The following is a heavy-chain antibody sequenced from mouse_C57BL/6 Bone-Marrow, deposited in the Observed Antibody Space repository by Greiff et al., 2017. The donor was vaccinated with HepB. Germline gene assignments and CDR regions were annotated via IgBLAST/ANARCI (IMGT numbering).Heavy chain of an antibody. V-gene: IGHV3-6*01. CDR2: ISYDGSN. D-gene: IGHD1-1*01. CDR1: GYSITSGYY. CDR3: ATSSSYYFDY. Sequence: EVQLQESGPGLVNPSQSLSLTCSVTGYSITSGYYWNWIRQFPGNKLEWMGYISYDGSNNYNPSLKNRISITRDTSKNQFFLKLNSVTTEDTATYYCATSSSYYFDYWGQGTTLTVSS. J-gene: IGHJ2*01.